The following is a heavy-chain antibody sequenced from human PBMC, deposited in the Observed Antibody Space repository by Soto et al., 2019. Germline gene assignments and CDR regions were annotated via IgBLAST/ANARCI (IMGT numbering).Heavy chain of an antibody. V-gene: IGHV4-61*01. D-gene: IGHD3-22*01. CDR3: ARDHHSYYDTSGYYPYFDF. J-gene: IGHJ4*02. Sequence: AETLSLTCTVSGGSGNTAPYRWSWIRQSPRNGLEWIGNIYYTGSTNYNPSFESRVAISLDTSNNPFSLRLTSLTAADTAVYFCARDHHSYYDTSGYYPYFDFWDQGTLVTVSS. CDR2: IYYTGST. CDR1: GGSGNTAPYR.